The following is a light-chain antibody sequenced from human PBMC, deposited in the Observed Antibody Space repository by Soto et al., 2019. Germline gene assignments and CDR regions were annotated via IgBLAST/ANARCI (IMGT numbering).Light chain of an antibody. J-gene: IGLJ3*02. CDR2: EGS. Sequence: QSALTQPASVSGSPGQSITISCTGTSSDVGNYNLVSWYQHHPGKAPKLMIFEGSKRPSRVSHRFSGSKSGNTASLTISGLQAEDEADYYGCSYVGSWVFGGGTKLTVL. CDR1: SSDVGNYNL. CDR3: CSYVGSWV. V-gene: IGLV2-23*01.